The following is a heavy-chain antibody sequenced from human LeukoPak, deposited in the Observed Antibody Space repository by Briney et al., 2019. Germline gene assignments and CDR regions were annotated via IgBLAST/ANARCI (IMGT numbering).Heavy chain of an antibody. J-gene: IGHJ4*02. Sequence: ASVKVSCKASGYTFTGYYMHWVRQAPGQGLEWMGWINPNSGGTNCAQKFQGRVTMTRDTSISTAYMELSRLRSDDTAVYYCARVRGSGSNVLDYWGQGTLVTVSS. CDR3: ARVRGSGSNVLDY. CDR1: GYTFTGYY. CDR2: INPNSGGT. D-gene: IGHD3-10*01. V-gene: IGHV1-2*02.